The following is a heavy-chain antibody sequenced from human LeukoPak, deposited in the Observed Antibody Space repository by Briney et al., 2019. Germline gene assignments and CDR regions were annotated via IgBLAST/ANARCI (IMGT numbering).Heavy chain of an antibody. Sequence: PSETLPLTCAVSGGSFSGYYWTWIRQAPGKGLEWIGEINPSGRISYNPSLKSRLTISVDASKNQFSLNLRSLTAADTAVYYCARGRQEVSMIVVVMTAVSYYLDVWGKGTTVTVS. V-gene: IGHV4-34*01. CDR1: GGSFSGYY. J-gene: IGHJ6*03. D-gene: IGHD3-22*01. CDR3: ARGRQEVSMIVVVMTAVSYYLDV. CDR2: INPSGRI.